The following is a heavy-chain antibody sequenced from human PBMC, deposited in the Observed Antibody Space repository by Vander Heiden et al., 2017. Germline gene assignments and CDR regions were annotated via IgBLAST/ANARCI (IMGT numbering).Heavy chain of an antibody. D-gene: IGHD4-17*01. CDR2: IYSGGST. V-gene: IGHV3-53*02. CDR3: ARDLTDYGDYGMDV. J-gene: IGHJ6*02. CDR1: GFPVSSNY. Sequence: EVQLVETGGGLIQPGGSLRLSCAASGFPVSSNYMSWVRQAPGKGLEWVSVIYSGGSTYYADSVKGRFTISRDNSKNTLYLQMNSLRAEDTAVYYCARDLTDYGDYGMDVWGQGTTVTVSS.